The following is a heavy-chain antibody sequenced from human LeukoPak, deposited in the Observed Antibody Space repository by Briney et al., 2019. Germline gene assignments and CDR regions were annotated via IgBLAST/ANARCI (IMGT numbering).Heavy chain of an antibody. Sequence: SETPSLTCNVSGGSMSNYYWSWIRQPPGRGLEWIGYIYYSGSTNYNPSLKSRVTIAIDTSKNQFSLKVSSVTAADTAVYYCARHPPAIPYFDYWGRGTLVTVSS. V-gene: IGHV4-59*08. CDR2: IYYSGST. CDR3: ARHPPAIPYFDY. J-gene: IGHJ4*02. CDR1: GGSMSNYY. D-gene: IGHD2-21*01.